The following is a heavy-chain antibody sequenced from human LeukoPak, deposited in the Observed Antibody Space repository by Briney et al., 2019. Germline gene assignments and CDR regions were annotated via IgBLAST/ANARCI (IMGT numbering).Heavy chain of an antibody. D-gene: IGHD3-9*01. J-gene: IGHJ4*02. Sequence: GGSLRLSCAASGFTFDEYTMHWVRQAPGKGLDWVSLITRDAYSTYYADSVKGRFTISRDNIKNSLYLQMNNLRPEDTALYNCATEKWRYFDNWGRGTLVTVSS. V-gene: IGHV3-43*01. CDR2: ITRDAYST. CDR1: GFTFDEYT. CDR3: ATEKWRYFDN.